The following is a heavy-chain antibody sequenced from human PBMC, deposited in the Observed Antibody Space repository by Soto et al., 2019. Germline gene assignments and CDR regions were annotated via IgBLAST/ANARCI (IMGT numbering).Heavy chain of an antibody. CDR2: IFPSDSDT. CDR1: GYRFTSYW. J-gene: IGHJ5*02. V-gene: IGHV5-51*01. Sequence: LKISCRTSGYRFTSYWIAWVRQMPGKGLEWMGIIFPSDSDTRYSPSFQGQVTISADRSTSTVFLQWASLKASDTAVYFCARKDKSGYFNWFAPWGQGTLVTVSS. D-gene: IGHD3-22*01. CDR3: ARKDKSGYFNWFAP.